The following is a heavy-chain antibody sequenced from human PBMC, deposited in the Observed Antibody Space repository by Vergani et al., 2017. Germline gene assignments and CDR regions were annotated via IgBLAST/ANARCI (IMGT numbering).Heavy chain of an antibody. D-gene: IGHD1-1*01. CDR3: ARVQVSGTELNWFDP. Sequence: QVQLQQWGAGLVKPLGTLSLTCAVSGGSISSSNWWSWVRQPPGKGLEWIGEIYHSGSTNYNPSLKSRVTISVDKSKNQFSLKLSSVTAADTAVYYCARVQVSGTELNWFDPWGQGTLVTVSS. CDR1: GGSISSSNW. J-gene: IGHJ5*02. CDR2: IYHSGST. V-gene: IGHV4-4*02.